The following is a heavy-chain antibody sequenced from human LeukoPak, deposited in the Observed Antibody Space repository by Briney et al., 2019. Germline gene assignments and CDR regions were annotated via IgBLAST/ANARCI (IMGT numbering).Heavy chain of an antibody. J-gene: IGHJ4*02. CDR3: ARHRADYYDTSYYFDY. D-gene: IGHD3-22*01. CDR2: IYYSGST. V-gene: IGHV4-39*01. CDR1: GGSIRSSSYY. Sequence: PSETLSLTCSVSGGSIRSSSYYWGWIRQPPGKGLEWSGSIYYSGSTYYNPSLKSRVTICVDASNNEFSLTLSSGTAADTAVYHCARHRADYYDTSYYFDYWGQGTLVTVSS.